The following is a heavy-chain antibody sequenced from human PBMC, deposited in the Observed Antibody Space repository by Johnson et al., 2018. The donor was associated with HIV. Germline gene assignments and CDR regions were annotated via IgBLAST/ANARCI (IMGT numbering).Heavy chain of an antibody. V-gene: IGHV3-30-3*01. D-gene: IGHD1-26*01. Sequence: QLVESGGGVVQPGRSLRLSCAASGFTFSSYAMHWVRQAPGKGLEWVAVISYDGSNKYYADSVKGRFTISRDNSKNTLYLQMNSLRAEDTAVYYCAKGKYSGCYYPANDAFAIWGQGTMVTVSS. CDR2: ISYDGSNK. CDR3: AKGKYSGCYYPANDAFAI. J-gene: IGHJ3*02. CDR1: GFTFSSYA.